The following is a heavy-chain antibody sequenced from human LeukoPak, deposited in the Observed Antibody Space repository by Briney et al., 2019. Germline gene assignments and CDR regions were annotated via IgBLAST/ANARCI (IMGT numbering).Heavy chain of an antibody. Sequence: GGSLRLSCAASGFTFSSYWMSWVRQAPGKGLEWVSYISSSGSTIYYADSVKGRFTISRDNAKNSLYLQVNSLRAEDTAVYYCAELGITMIGGVWGKGTTVTISS. CDR2: ISSSGSTI. CDR3: AELGITMIGGV. V-gene: IGHV3-48*04. D-gene: IGHD3-10*02. J-gene: IGHJ6*04. CDR1: GFTFSSYW.